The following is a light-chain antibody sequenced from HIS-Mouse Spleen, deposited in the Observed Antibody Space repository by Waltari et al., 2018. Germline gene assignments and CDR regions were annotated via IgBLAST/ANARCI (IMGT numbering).Light chain of an antibody. CDR3: QQLNSYPQET. J-gene: IGKJ4*01. CDR1: QGISSY. CDR2: AAS. V-gene: IGKV1-9*01. Sequence: DIQLTQSPSFLSASVGDRVTITCRASQGISSYLAWYQQKPGKAPKLLIYAASTWQSGFPSRFSGSGSGTEFTLTISSLQPEDFATYYCQQLNSYPQETFGGGTKVEIK.